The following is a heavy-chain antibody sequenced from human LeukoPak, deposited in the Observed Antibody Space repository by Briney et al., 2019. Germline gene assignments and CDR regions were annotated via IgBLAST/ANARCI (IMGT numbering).Heavy chain of an antibody. CDR3: AKDGAIQYYYYYYMDV. V-gene: IGHV3-43D*03. J-gene: IGHJ6*03. CDR2: INWDGGST. Sequence: GGSLRLSRAASGFMFDDYAMHWVRQAPGKGLEWVSLINWDGGSTYYADSVKGRFTISRDNSKNSLYLQMNSLRAEDSALYYCAKDGAIQYYYYYYMDVWGKGTTVTVSS. D-gene: IGHD2-21*01. CDR1: GFMFDDYA.